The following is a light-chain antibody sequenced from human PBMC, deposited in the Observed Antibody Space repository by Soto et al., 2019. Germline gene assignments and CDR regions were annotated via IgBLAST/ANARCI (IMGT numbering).Light chain of an antibody. Sequence: DIQMTQSPSSLSASVGDRVTITCRASQSISSYLNWYQQKPGKAPKLLIYAASSLQSGVPSRFSGSGSGTDFTLTISSLQPEDFATYYCQQSYSTPCTFGQGTKGESK. CDR2: AAS. CDR3: QQSYSTPCT. V-gene: IGKV1-39*01. CDR1: QSISSY. J-gene: IGKJ1*01.